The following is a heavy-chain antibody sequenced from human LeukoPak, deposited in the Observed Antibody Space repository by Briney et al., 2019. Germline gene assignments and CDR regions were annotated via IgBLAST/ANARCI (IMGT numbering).Heavy chain of an antibody. D-gene: IGHD3-10*01. Sequence: SETLSLTCAVYGGSLNRYFWSWVRQAPGKGLEWIGEINHWGRTNYSPSLKSRLTISIDTSKNQFSLKVTSVTAVDTAVYYCARGNDFGSGTFYRSYGLDVWGQGTMVGV. CDR3: ARGNDFGSGTFYRSYGLDV. V-gene: IGHV4-34*01. CDR1: GGSLNRYF. CDR2: INHWGRT. J-gene: IGHJ6*02.